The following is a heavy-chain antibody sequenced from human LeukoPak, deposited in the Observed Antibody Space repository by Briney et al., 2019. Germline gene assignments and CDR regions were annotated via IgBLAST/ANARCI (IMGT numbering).Heavy chain of an antibody. D-gene: IGHD4-17*01. CDR1: GFTFSSYA. CDR3: AREAPDYGDYYALSAIDI. J-gene: IGHJ3*02. Sequence: GASLRLSCAASGFTFSSYAMSWVRQAPGKGLVWVSRINSDGSSTSYADSVKGRFTISRDNAKNTLYLQMNSLRAEDTAVYYCAREAPDYGDYYALSAIDIWGQGTMVTVSS. CDR2: INSDGSST. V-gene: IGHV3-74*01.